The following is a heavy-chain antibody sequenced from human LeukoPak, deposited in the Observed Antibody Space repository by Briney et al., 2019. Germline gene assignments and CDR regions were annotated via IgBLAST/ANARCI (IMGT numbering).Heavy chain of an antibody. CDR3: ARGKITIFGVAVDAFDI. CDR2: INHSGST. Sequence: SETLALTCAVYGGSFSGYYWRWIRQPPGKGLEWIGEINHSGSTNYNPSLKSRVTISVDTSKNQFSLKLSSVTAADTAVYYCARGKITIFGVAVDAFDIWGQGTMVTVSS. V-gene: IGHV4-34*01. D-gene: IGHD3-3*01. J-gene: IGHJ3*02. CDR1: GGSFSGYY.